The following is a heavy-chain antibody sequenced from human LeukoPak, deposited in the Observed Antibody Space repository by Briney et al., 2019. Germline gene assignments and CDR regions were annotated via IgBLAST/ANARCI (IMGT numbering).Heavy chain of an antibody. CDR2: IRVYNGNT. CDR3: ARSALQSFEIDY. V-gene: IGHV1-18*01. D-gene: IGHD3-9*01. J-gene: IGHJ4*02. Sequence: GASVKVSCKASGYTFTSYGITWVRRAHGQGLEWLGWIRVYNGNTNYAKNFQDRVTMTTDTSTNTAYMELSSLRFDDTAVYYCARSALQSFEIDYWGQGTPVTVSS. CDR1: GYTFTSYG.